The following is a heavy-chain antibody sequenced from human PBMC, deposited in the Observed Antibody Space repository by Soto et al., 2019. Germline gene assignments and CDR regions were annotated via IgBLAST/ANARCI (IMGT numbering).Heavy chain of an antibody. CDR3: ARHGGETYGSGSYYKDRSPYYYYGMDV. CDR2: IYYSGST. Sequence: QLQLQESGPGLVKPSETLSLTCTVSGGSISSSSYYWGWIRQPPGKGLEWIGSIYYSGSTYYNPSLKSRVTISVDTSKNQFSLKLSSVTAADTAVYYCARHGGETYGSGSYYKDRSPYYYYGMDVWGQGTTVTVSS. D-gene: IGHD3-10*01. V-gene: IGHV4-39*01. J-gene: IGHJ6*02. CDR1: GGSISSSSYY.